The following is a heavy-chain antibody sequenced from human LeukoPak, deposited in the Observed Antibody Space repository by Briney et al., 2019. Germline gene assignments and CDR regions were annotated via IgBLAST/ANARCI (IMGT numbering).Heavy chain of an antibody. Sequence: GESLKISCYASGYSFTNYWVAWVRQMPGKGLEWMGIIYPSDSDTRYSPSFQGQVTISADKSISTAYLQWSSLKASDTAMYYCARRQPRRYFDLWGRGTLVTVSS. CDR2: IYPSDSDT. CDR3: ARRQPRRYFDL. J-gene: IGHJ2*01. CDR1: GYSFTNYW. V-gene: IGHV5-51*01. D-gene: IGHD5-18*01.